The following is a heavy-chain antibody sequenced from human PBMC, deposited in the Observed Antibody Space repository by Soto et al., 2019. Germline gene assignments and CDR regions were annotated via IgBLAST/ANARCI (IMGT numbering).Heavy chain of an antibody. CDR2: ISTYNGNT. J-gene: IGHJ6*02. CDR3: ARRLTSYYAMDV. CDR1: GYTFTKFG. V-gene: IGHV1-18*04. Sequence: ASVKVSCQAYGYTFTKFGINWVRQAPGQGLEWMGWISTYNGNTNYAQKLQDRVTMTTDTSTSTAYMELRSLRSDDTAVFYCARRLTSYYAMDVWGQGTTVTVSS.